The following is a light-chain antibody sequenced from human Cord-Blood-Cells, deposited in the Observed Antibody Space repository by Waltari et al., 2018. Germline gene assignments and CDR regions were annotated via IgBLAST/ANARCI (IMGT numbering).Light chain of an antibody. CDR2: EGS. CDR3: CSYAGSSTWV. Sequence: QSALTPSASGPRSPGHSITIPCTGTSSDVGSYNLVSWYQQHPGKAPKLMIYEGSKRPSGVSNRFSGSKSGNTASLTIAGLQAEDEADYYCCSYAGSSTWVFGGGTKLTVL. CDR1: SSDVGSYNL. J-gene: IGLJ3*02. V-gene: IGLV2-23*01.